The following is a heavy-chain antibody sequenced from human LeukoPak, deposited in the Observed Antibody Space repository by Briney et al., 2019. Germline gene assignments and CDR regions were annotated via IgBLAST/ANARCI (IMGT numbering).Heavy chain of an antibody. V-gene: IGHV3-21*01. CDR3: ARDLMATTGRWFDP. Sequence: GGSLRLSCAASGFTSSSYSMNWVRQAPGKGLEWVSSISSSSSYIYYADSVKGRFTISRDNAKNSLYLQMNSLRAEDTAVYYCARDLMATTGRWFDPWGQGTLVTVSS. J-gene: IGHJ5*02. CDR2: ISSSSSYI. CDR1: GFTSSSYS. D-gene: IGHD5-24*01.